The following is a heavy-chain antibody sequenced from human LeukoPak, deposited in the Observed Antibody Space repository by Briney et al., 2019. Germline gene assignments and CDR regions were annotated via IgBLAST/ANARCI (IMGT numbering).Heavy chain of an antibody. V-gene: IGHV1-2*02. D-gene: IGHD4-17*01. J-gene: IGHJ6*03. Sequence: GASVKVSCKASGYTFIGYFMNWVRQAPGQGLEWMGWINPNSGDTNYAQKFQDRVTMTRDTSISTAYMELRTLGSDDTAVYYCAREINDGAYMDVWGKGTTVTVSS. CDR2: INPNSGDT. CDR3: AREINDGAYMDV. CDR1: GYTFIGYF.